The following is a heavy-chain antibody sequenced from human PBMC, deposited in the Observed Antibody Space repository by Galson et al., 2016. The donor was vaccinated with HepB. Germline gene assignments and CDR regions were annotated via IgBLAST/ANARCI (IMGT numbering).Heavy chain of an antibody. V-gene: IGHV4-61*01. CDR1: GASISSGTYC. CDR3: ARRRTVPAAIAWFDP. J-gene: IGHJ5*02. CDR2: SSNTGTI. D-gene: IGHD1-1*01. Sequence: SETLSLTCHVSGASISSGTYCWSWIRQTPGKGPEWVGCSSNTGTIHYHPSLKSRITITLDTSQNQVSLKLTSVTAADTAAYYCARRRTVPAAIAWFDPWGQGTLVIVS.